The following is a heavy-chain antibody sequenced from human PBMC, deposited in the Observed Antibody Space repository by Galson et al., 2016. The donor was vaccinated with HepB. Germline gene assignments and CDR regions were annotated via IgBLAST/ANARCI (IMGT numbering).Heavy chain of an antibody. CDR3: AREGTYGDSEFYYHYFMDV. CDR2: ISAGSNYT. J-gene: IGHJ6*03. CDR1: GSTFSSYC. D-gene: IGHD4-17*01. V-gene: IGHV3-21*01. Sequence: SLRLSCAASGSTFSSYCMVWVRQAPGKGLEWISSISAGSNYTYYADSLRGRCTISRDNAKNSVYLQMNSLRVEDTAVYYCAREGTYGDSEFYYHYFMDVWGKGTTVTVSS.